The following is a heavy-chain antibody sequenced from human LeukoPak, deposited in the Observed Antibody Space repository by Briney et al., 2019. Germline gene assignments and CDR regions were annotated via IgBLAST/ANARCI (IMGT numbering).Heavy chain of an antibody. Sequence: GGSLRLSCAPSGFTFSSYAMSWVRQAPGKGLEWVSAISGSGGSTYYADSVKGRFTISRDNSKNTLYLQMNSLRAEDTAVYYCAKDREKVIAAAGFNWFDPWGQGTLVTISS. CDR2: ISGSGGST. CDR1: GFTFSSYA. D-gene: IGHD6-13*01. J-gene: IGHJ5*02. CDR3: AKDREKVIAAAGFNWFDP. V-gene: IGHV3-23*01.